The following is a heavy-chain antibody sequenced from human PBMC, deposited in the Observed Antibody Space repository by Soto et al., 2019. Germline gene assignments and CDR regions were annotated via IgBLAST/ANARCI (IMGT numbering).Heavy chain of an antibody. V-gene: IGHV4-39*01. CDR1: GGSISSSSYY. D-gene: IGHD5-18*01. Sequence: SETLSLTCTVSGGSISSSSYYWGWIRQPPGKGLEWIGSIYYSGSTYYNPSLKSRVTISVDTSKNQFSLKLSSVTAADTAVYYCARRRSPDTAMVWDFDYWGQGTLVTVSS. CDR2: IYYSGST. J-gene: IGHJ4*02. CDR3: ARRRSPDTAMVWDFDY.